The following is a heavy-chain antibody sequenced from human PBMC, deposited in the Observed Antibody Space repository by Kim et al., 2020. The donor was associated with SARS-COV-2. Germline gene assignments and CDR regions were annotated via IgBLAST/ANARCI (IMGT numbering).Heavy chain of an antibody. Sequence: HTPSRRSRVTRSVDTSKNQVALRLTSVTAADTALYYCARNEAGAYYFDYWGQGTLVTVSS. V-gene: IGHV4-28*01. J-gene: IGHJ4*02. CDR3: ARNEAGAYYFDY. D-gene: IGHD6-13*01.